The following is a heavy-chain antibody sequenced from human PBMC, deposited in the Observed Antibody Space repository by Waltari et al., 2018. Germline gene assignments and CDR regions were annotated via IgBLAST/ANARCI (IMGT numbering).Heavy chain of an antibody. V-gene: IGHV4-59*01. CDR1: GGSISSYY. CDR2: IYYSGST. CDR3: ARGQYSSSWYGY. D-gene: IGHD6-13*01. J-gene: IGHJ4*02. Sequence: QVQLQESGPGLVKPSETLSLTCTVSGGSISSYYWSWIRQPPGKGLEWIGYIYYSGSTNYNPALKSRVTISVDTSKNQFSLKLSSVTAADTAVYYCARGQYSSSWYGYWGQGTLVTVSS.